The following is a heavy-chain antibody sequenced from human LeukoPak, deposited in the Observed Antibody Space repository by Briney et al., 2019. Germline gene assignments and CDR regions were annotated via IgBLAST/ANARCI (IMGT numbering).Heavy chain of an antibody. CDR3: AREWYYYDSSGYYYYYGMDV. V-gene: IGHV1-18*01. Sequence: ASVKVSCKASGYTFTSYGISWVRQAPGQGLEWMGWISAYNGNTNYAQKLQGRVTMTTDTSTSTAYMELRSLRSDDTAVYYCAREWYYYDSSGYYYYYGMDVWGQGTTVTVSS. D-gene: IGHD3-22*01. CDR1: GYTFTSYG. J-gene: IGHJ6*02. CDR2: ISAYNGNT.